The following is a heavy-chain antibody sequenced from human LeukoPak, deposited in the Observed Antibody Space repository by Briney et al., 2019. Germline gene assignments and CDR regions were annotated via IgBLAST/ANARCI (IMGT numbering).Heavy chain of an antibody. D-gene: IGHD6-13*01. Sequence: SETLSLTCAVYGGSFSGYYWSWLRQPPGKGLEWIGEINHSGGTNYNPSLTSRVTISVDTSKNQFSLKLSSVTAADTAVYYCARRGSSWYTASGVDYWGQGTLVTVSS. CDR1: GGSFSGYY. V-gene: IGHV4-34*01. J-gene: IGHJ4*02. CDR3: ARRGSSWYTASGVDY. CDR2: INHSGGT.